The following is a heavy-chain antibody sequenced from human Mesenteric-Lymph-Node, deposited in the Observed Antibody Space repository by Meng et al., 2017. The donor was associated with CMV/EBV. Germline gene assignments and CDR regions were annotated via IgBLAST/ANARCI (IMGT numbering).Heavy chain of an antibody. J-gene: IGHJ4*02. D-gene: IGHD4-23*01. CDR1: GGSFSGYY. CDR2: INHSGST. Sequence: LQQWGDGMLKPSGTLSLTCAVYGGSFSGYYWSWIRQPPGKGLEWIGEINHSGSTNYNPSLKSRVTISVDTSKNQFSLKLSSVTAADTAVYYCARHQRWLKSEGGFNYWGQGTLVTVSS. CDR3: ARHQRWLKSEGGFNY. V-gene: IGHV4-34*01.